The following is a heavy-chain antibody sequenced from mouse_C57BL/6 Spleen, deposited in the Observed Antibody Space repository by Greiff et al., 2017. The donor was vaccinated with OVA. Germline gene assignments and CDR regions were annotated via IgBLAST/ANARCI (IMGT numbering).Heavy chain of an antibody. CDR3: ARWYYGSSYWYFDV. Sequence: QVQLKQPGAELVKPGASVKLSCKASGYTFNSYWMHWVKQRPGQGLEWIGMIHPNSGSTNYNEKFKSKATLTVDKSSSTAYMQLSSLTSEDSAVYYCARWYYGSSYWYFDVWGTGTTVTVSS. D-gene: IGHD1-1*01. CDR2: IHPNSGST. V-gene: IGHV1-64*01. J-gene: IGHJ1*03. CDR1: GYTFNSYW.